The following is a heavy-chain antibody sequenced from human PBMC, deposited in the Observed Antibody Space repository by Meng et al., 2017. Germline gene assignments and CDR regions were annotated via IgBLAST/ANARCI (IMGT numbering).Heavy chain of an antibody. CDR3: ARWGYSGSYYGRRGLDY. Sequence: SETLSLTCTVSGGSISSGSYYWSWIRQPAGKGLEWIGRIYTSGSTNYNPSLKSRVTISVDTSKNQFSLKLSSVTAADTAVYYCARWGYSGSYYGRRGLDYWGKGTLVTVSS. D-gene: IGHD1-26*01. J-gene: IGHJ4*02. CDR2: IYTSGST. V-gene: IGHV4-61*02. CDR1: GGSISSGSYY.